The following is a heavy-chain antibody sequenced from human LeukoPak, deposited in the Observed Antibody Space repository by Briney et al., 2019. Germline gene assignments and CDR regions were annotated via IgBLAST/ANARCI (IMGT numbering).Heavy chain of an antibody. V-gene: IGHV3-23*01. D-gene: IGHD4-23*01. CDR1: GFTFSSYG. J-gene: IGHJ4*02. CDR2: ISGSGGST. Sequence: GGSLRLSCAASGFTFSSYGMSWVRQAPGEGLEWVSAISGSGGSTYYADSVKGRFTISRDNAKNSLYLQMNSLRAEDTAVYYCARDGDYGGNRYYFDYWGQGTLVTVSS. CDR3: ARDGDYGGNRYYFDY.